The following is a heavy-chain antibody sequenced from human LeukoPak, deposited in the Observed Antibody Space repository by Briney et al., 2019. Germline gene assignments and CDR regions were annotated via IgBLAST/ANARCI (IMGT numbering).Heavy chain of an antibody. D-gene: IGHD4-17*01. Sequence: GASVKVSCKASGYTFTSYYMHWVRQAPGQGLEWMGIINPSGGSTSYAQKFQGRVTMTRDTSTGTVYMELSSLRSEDTAVYYCALMTTVTIGEYYFDYWGQGTLVTVSS. V-gene: IGHV1-46*01. J-gene: IGHJ4*02. CDR1: GYTFTSYY. CDR3: ALMTTVTIGEYYFDY. CDR2: INPSGGST.